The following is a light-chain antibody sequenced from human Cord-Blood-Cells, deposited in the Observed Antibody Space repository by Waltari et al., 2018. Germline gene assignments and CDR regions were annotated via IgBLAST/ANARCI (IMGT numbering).Light chain of an antibody. CDR1: SSNIGAGYD. CDR2: ANR. CDR3: QSYDSSLSGYV. J-gene: IGLJ1*01. Sequence: QSVLTQPPSVSGAPGPRVTISCTGSSSNIGAGYDVHWYQQLPGTAPKLLIYANRNRPSGVPARCSGSKSGTSASLAITGLQAEDEADYYCQSYDSSLSGYVFGTGTKVTVL. V-gene: IGLV1-40*01.